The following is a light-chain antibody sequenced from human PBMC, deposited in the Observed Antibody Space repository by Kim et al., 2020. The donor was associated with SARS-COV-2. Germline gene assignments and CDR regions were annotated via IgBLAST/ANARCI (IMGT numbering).Light chain of an antibody. CDR2: GAS. V-gene: IGKV3-15*01. CDR1: QSVTSN. J-gene: IGKJ2*01. Sequence: EIVMTQSPATLSVSPGERATLSCRASQSVTSNLAWYQQRPGQAPRLLIYGASIRATGIPDRFSGSGSGTEFTLTISSLQPEVFALYYCQQYNRWPPYIFGQGTKLEI. CDR3: QQYNRWPPYI.